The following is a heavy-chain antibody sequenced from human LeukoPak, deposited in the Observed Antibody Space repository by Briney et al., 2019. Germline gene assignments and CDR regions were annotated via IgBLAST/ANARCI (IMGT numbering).Heavy chain of an antibody. CDR1: GGSITNYY. J-gene: IGHJ5*02. V-gene: IGHV4-59*01. D-gene: IGHD6-19*01. CDR2: IYYSGST. CDR3: ARESVAVAGTFDP. Sequence: SETLSLTCTVSGGSITNYYWSWIRQPPGKGLEWIGYIYYSGSTSYNPSLKSRVTISGDTSKNQFSLKLSSVTAADTAVYYCARESVAVAGTFDPWGQGTLVTVSS.